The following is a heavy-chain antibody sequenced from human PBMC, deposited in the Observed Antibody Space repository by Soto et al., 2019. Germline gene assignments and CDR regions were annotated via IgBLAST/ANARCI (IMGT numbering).Heavy chain of an antibody. V-gene: IGHV3-74*01. CDR3: ASNYAYAEGYYWYGIDV. J-gene: IGHJ6*02. CDR1: GFTFSSYW. D-gene: IGHD3-16*01. CDR2: ISSYGSDT. Sequence: PGGSLRLSCAASGFTFSSYWMHWVRQAPGKGLVWVSRISSYGSDTHYADSVKGRFTISRDNAKNTLYLQMNSLRADDTAVYYCASNYAYAEGYYWYGIDVWGQGTTVTVSS.